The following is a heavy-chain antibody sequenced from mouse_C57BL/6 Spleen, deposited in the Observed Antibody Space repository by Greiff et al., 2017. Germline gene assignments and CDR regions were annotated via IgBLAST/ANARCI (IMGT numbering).Heavy chain of an antibody. V-gene: IGHV1-42*01. CDR2: INPSTGGT. J-gene: IGHJ4*01. CDR3: TLDSSGYLIYAMDY. Sequence: VQLQQSGPELVKPGASVKISCKASGYSFTGYYMNWVKQSPEKSLEWIGEINPSTGGTTYNQKFKAKATLTVDKSSSTAYMQLKSLTSEDSAVXYCTLDSSGYLIYAMDYWGQGTSVTVSS. CDR1: GYSFTGYY. D-gene: IGHD3-2*02.